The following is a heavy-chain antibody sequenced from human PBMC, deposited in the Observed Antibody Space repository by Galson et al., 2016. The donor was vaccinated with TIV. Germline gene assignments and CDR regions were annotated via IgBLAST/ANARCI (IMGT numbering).Heavy chain of an antibody. J-gene: IGHJ6*02. Sequence: SVKVSCKASGGTFSSYVFNWVRLAPGQGLEWMGGIIPLFRTTNYAQKFQGRVTITAVKSTNTAYMELNSLKYGDTAVYYCATDRNTAFDTYNYSYGMDVWGQGTTVIVSS. V-gene: IGHV1-69*06. D-gene: IGHD5-18*01. CDR3: ATDRNTAFDTYNYSYGMDV. CDR2: IIPLFRTT. CDR1: GGTFSSYV.